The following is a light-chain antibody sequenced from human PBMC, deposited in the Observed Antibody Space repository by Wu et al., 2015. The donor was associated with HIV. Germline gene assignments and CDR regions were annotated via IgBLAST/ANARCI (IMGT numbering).Light chain of an antibody. Sequence: IVMTQSPATLSVSPGERATLSCRASRSISNYLAWYQQKPGLAPRLLIFSASTRATGVPARFSGSGSGTEFTLTISSLQSEDFAVYYCQQNKNGPLTFGQGTRLDIK. CDR1: RSISNY. CDR2: SAS. J-gene: IGKJ5*01. V-gene: IGKV3-15*01. CDR3: QQNKNGPLT.